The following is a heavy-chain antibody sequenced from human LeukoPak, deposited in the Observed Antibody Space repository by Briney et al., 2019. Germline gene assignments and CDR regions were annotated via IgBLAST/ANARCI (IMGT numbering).Heavy chain of an antibody. CDR3: AKDLGY. CDR2: IRCDGNSE. J-gene: IGHJ4*02. CDR1: GFTFSSCG. V-gene: IGHV3-30*02. Sequence: PGGSLRLSCAASGFTFSSCGLHWVRQAPGKGLEWVAFIRCDGNSENYAEFVKGRFAISRDNSENTLYLQMNSLTVEDTAVYYCAKDLGYWGQGTLATVSS.